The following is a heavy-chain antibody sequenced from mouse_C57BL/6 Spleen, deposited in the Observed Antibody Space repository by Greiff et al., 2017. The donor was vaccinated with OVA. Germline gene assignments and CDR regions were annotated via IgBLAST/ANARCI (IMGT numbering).Heavy chain of an antibody. V-gene: IGHV1-50*01. D-gene: IGHD1-1*01. CDR3: ARGITTVDAWFAY. CDR2: IDPSDSYT. Sequence: QVQLQQSGAELVKPGASVKLSCKASGYTFTSYWMQWVKQRPGQGLEWIGEIDPSDSYTNYTQKFKGKATGTVDTSSSTAYMQLSSLTSEDSAVYYCARGITTVDAWFAYWGQGTLVTVSA. J-gene: IGHJ3*01. CDR1: GYTFTSYW.